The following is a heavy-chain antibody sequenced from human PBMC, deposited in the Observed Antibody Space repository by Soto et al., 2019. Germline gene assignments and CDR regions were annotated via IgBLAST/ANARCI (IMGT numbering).Heavy chain of an antibody. J-gene: IGHJ3*02. CDR1: CGSISSGGYS. V-gene: IGHV4-61*08. CDR3: ARDLPPSYDSSGYSVFDI. CDR2: IYSSGST. D-gene: IGHD3-22*01. Sequence: SETLSLTCAVSCGSISSGGYSWSWIRQPPGKGLEWIGYIYSSGSTNYNPSLKSRVTISVDTSKNQFSLKLSSVTAADTAVYYCARDLPPSYDSSGYSVFDIWGQGTMVTVSS.